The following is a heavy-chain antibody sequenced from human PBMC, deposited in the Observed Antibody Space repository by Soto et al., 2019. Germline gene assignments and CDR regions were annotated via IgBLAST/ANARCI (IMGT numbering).Heavy chain of an antibody. D-gene: IGHD1-1*01. CDR3: ARETWNTHGRHFRLEP. Sequence: SETLSLTCIVSGASVTNYYWTWIRQTPGKGLEWIGDISHTGKTNYNPSLERRVTIAVDLSENQFSLKLRSVTAADSALYFCARETWNTHGRHFRLEPWGQGSRVTVSS. CDR2: ISHTGKT. CDR1: GASVTNYY. V-gene: IGHV4-59*02. J-gene: IGHJ5*02.